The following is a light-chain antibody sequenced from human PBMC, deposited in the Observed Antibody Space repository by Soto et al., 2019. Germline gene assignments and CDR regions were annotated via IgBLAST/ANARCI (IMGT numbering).Light chain of an antibody. CDR2: AAS. Sequence: DIQMTQSPSSLSASVGDRVTITCRASQSISSYLNWYQQKPGKAPKLLLYAASSLQSGVPSRFSGSGSGTDFTLTISSLQPEDFATYYCQQSYRTPQTFGQGTEVYIK. CDR1: QSISSY. CDR3: QQSYRTPQT. J-gene: IGKJ1*01. V-gene: IGKV1-39*01.